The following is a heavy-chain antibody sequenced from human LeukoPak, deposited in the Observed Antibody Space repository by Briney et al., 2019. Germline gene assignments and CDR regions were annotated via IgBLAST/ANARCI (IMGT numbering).Heavy chain of an antibody. J-gene: IGHJ6*03. CDR2: IWYDGSNK. CDR3: ARRKPYHYYMDV. CDR1: GFTFSSYG. Sequence: PGGSLRLSCAASGFTFSSYGMHWVRQAPGKGLEWVAVIWYDGSNKYYADSVKGRFTISRDNSKNTLYLQMNSLRAEDTAVYYCARRKPYHYYMDVWGKGTTVTVSS. V-gene: IGHV3-33*01.